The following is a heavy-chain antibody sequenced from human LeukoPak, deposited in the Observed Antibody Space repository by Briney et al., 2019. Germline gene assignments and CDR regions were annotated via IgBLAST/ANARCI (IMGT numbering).Heavy chain of an antibody. J-gene: IGHJ4*02. CDR2: IGSSGSYI. CDR1: GFTFNAYS. Sequence: GGSLRLSCAASGFTFNAYSMNWVRQAPGKGLEWVSSIGSSGSYIYYADSVKGRFTISRDNRKNTLYLQMNSLRAEDTAVYYCARTRTYSYDSSGHYYPTHFDYWGQGTLVTVSS. V-gene: IGHV3-21*01. D-gene: IGHD3-22*01. CDR3: ARTRTYSYDSSGHYYPTHFDY.